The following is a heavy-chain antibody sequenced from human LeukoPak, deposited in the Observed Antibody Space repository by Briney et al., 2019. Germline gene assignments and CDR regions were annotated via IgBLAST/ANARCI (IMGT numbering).Heavy chain of an antibody. CDR2: MSPNSGNT. CDR3: VRTPPNWGADF. D-gene: IGHD7-27*01. CDR1: GYTYTSYD. Sequence: ASVKVSCKASGYTYTSYDINWMRQATGQGLEWMGWMSPNSGNTGYAQKFQGRVTMTRDTSTGTAYLELSSLRSEDSAVYYCVRTPPNWGADFWGQGTLVTVSS. J-gene: IGHJ4*02. V-gene: IGHV1-8*01.